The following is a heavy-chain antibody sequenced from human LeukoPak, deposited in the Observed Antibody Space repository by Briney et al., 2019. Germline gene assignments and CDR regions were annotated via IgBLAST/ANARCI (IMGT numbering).Heavy chain of an antibody. CDR2: INAGNGNT. J-gene: IGHJ4*02. Sequence: GASVKVSCKASGYTFTSYAMHWVRQAPGQRLEWVGWINAGNGNTKYSQKFQGRVTITRDTSASTAYMELSSLRSEDTAVYYCARKYYDILTGYSHLDYWGQGTLVTVSS. CDR3: ARKYYDILTGYSHLDY. CDR1: GYTFTSYA. D-gene: IGHD3-9*01. V-gene: IGHV1-3*01.